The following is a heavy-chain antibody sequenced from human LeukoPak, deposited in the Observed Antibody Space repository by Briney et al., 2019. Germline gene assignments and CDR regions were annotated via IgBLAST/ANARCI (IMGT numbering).Heavy chain of an antibody. CDR3: AKVRVVCSGGSCYSLLSDAFDI. D-gene: IGHD2-15*01. Sequence: GGSLRLSCAASGFTFSNNAMSWVRQAPGKGLEWVSVISGSGDSTFYADSVKGRFTISRDNSKNTLYLQMNNLRAEDTAVNYCAKVRVVCSGGSCYSLLSDAFDIWGPGTMVTVSS. J-gene: IGHJ3*02. CDR1: GFTFSNNA. CDR2: ISGSGDST. V-gene: IGHV3-23*01.